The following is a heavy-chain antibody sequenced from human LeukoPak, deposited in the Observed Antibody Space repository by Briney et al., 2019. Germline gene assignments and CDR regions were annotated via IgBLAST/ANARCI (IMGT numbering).Heavy chain of an antibody. V-gene: IGHV3-23*01. D-gene: IGHD3-10*01. CDR3: ARGLWFGDV. CDR1: GFTFSTYA. CDR2: ISGRGGST. J-gene: IGHJ6*02. Sequence: PGGSLRLSCAASGFTFSTYAISWVRQAPGKGLEWVSGISGRGGSTYYADSVKGRFTISRDNSKNTLYLQMNSLRADDTAAYYCARGLWFGDVWGQGTTVTVSS.